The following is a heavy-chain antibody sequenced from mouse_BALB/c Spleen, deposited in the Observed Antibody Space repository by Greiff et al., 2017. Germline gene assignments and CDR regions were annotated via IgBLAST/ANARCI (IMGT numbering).Heavy chain of an antibody. V-gene: IGHV1-20*02. Sequence: VQLQQSGPELVKPGASVKISCKASGYSFTGYFMNWVMQSHGKSLEWIGRINPYNGDTFYNQKFKGKATLTVDKSSSTAHMELRSLASEDSAVYYCTRGVARAFDYWGQGTTLTVSS. CDR2: INPYNGDT. CDR1: GYSFTGYF. CDR3: TRGVARAFDY. J-gene: IGHJ2*01. D-gene: IGHD3-1*01.